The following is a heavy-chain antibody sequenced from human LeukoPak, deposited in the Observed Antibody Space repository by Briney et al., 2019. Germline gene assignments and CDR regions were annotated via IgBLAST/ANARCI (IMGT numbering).Heavy chain of an antibody. D-gene: IGHD6-13*01. CDR3: ARDKISSSWYKGLDY. CDR1: GGSISSYY. Sequence: SETLSLTCTVSGGSISSYYWSWIRQPPGKGLEWIGYIYYGGSTNYNPSLKSRVTISVDTSKNQFSLKLSSVTAADTAVYYCARDKISSSWYKGLDYWGQGTLVTVSS. CDR2: IYYGGST. J-gene: IGHJ4*02. V-gene: IGHV4-59*01.